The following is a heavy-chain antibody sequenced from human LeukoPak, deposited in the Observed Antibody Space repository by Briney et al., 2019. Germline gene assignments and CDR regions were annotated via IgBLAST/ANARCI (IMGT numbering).Heavy chain of an antibody. CDR1: GFTFSSDW. V-gene: IGHV3-7*01. Sequence: GGSLRLSCAASGFTFSSDWMSWVRQAPGKGLEWVANIKQDGSEKYYVDSVKGRFTISRDNAKNSLYLQMNSLRAEDTAVYYCARESHSSGWYDYWGQGPLVTVSS. D-gene: IGHD6-19*01. CDR3: ARESHSSGWYDY. J-gene: IGHJ4*02. CDR2: IKQDGSEK.